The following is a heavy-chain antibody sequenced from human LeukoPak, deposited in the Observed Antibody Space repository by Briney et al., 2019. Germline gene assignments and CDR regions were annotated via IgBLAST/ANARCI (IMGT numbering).Heavy chain of an antibody. CDR2: IYHSGST. D-gene: IGHD3-22*01. J-gene: IGHJ4*02. V-gene: IGHV4-30-2*01. CDR3: AAQYYYDSSVWSGDY. Sequence: PSETLSLTCAVSGGSISSGDNSWSWIRQPPGKGLEWIGYIYHSGSTYYNPSLKSRVTISIDRPKNQFSLRLSSVTAADTAVYYCAAQYYYDSSVWSGDYWGQGIVVTVSS. CDR1: GGSISSGDNS.